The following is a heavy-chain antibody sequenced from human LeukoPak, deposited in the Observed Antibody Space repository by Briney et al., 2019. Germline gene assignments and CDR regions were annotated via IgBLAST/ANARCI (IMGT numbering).Heavy chain of an antibody. Sequence: GGSLRLSCAASGFTFSSYSMNWVRQAPGKGLEWVSSISSSSSYIYYADSVKGRFTISRDNSKNTLYLQMNSLRAEDTAVYYCARAPLVPAALYYFDYWGQGTLVTVSS. CDR1: GFTFSSYS. J-gene: IGHJ4*02. CDR2: ISSSSSYI. D-gene: IGHD2-2*01. CDR3: ARAPLVPAALYYFDY. V-gene: IGHV3-21*01.